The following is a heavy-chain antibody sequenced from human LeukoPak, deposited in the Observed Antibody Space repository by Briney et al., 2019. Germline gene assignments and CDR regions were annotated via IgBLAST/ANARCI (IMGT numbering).Heavy chain of an antibody. CDR2: IYYSGST. Sequence: SETLSLTCAVYGVSFSGYYWSWVRQPPGKGLEWVWYIYYSGSTYYNPSLKSRVTISVDTSKNQFSLKLSSVTAADTAVYYCARDHEAAAGRYYYYYYYMDVWGKGTTVTVSS. D-gene: IGHD6-13*01. CDR1: GVSFSGYY. V-gene: IGHV4-34*11. J-gene: IGHJ6*03. CDR3: ARDHEAAAGRYYYYYYYMDV.